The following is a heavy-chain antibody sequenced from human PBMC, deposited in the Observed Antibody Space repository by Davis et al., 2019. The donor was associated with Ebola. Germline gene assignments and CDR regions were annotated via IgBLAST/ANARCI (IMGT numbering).Heavy chain of an antibody. D-gene: IGHD6-13*01. CDR2: ISGSSSYI. CDR1: GFTFSSYS. J-gene: IGHJ6*02. CDR3: ASGAAAAVRFDYYGMDV. Sequence: GESLKISCAASGFTFSSYSMNWVRQAPGKGLEWVSSISGSSSYIYYADSVKGRITISRDNAKNSLYLQMNSLRAEATAVYYCASGAAAAVRFDYYGMDVWGQGTTVTVSS. V-gene: IGHV3-21*01.